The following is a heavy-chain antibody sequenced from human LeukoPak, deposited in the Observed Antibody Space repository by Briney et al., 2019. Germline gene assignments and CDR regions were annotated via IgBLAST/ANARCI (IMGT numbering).Heavy chain of an antibody. Sequence: PGGSLRLSCAASGFTFSSYAMSWVRQAPGKGLEWVSAISGSGGSTYYADSVKGRFTISRDNSKNTLYLQMNSLRAEDTAVYYCANPRVRGVITTDFDYWGQGTLVTVSS. CDR3: ANPRVRGVITTDFDY. J-gene: IGHJ4*02. D-gene: IGHD3-10*01. CDR2: ISGSGGST. CDR1: GFTFSSYA. V-gene: IGHV3-23*01.